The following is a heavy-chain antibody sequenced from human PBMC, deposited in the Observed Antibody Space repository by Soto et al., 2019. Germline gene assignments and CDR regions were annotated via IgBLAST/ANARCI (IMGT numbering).Heavy chain of an antibody. CDR1: GGTFSSYA. CDR3: ARAPVVSSSFARSYYFDY. CDR2: IIPIFGTA. D-gene: IGHD6-6*01. V-gene: IGHV1-69*13. J-gene: IGHJ4*02. Sequence: SGKVSCKASGGTFSSYAISWVRQAPGQGLEWMGGIIPIFGTANYAQKFQGRVTITADESTSTAYMELSSLRSEDTAVYYCARAPVVSSSFARSYYFDYWGQGTLVTASS.